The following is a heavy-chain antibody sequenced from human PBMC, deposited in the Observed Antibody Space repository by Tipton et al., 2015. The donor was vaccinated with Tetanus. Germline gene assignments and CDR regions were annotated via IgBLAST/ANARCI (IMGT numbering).Heavy chain of an antibody. CDR2: VDYTGHT. CDR3: ARDSHVGAPVVNCFDR. V-gene: IGHV4-59*05. J-gene: IGHJ4*02. CDR1: GGSISSYY. Sequence: GLVKPSETLSLTCTVSGGSISSYYWSWIRQPAGKGLEWIGSVDYTGHTYHNPSLKSRVTLSVDVSKNQFSLRVSSVTAADTALYFCARDSHVGAPVVNCFDRWGLGTLVTVSS. D-gene: IGHD2-21*01.